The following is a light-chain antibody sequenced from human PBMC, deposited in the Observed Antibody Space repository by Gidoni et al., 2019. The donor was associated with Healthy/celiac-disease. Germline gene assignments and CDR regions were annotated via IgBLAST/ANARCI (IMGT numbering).Light chain of an antibody. CDR1: QSVSSY. V-gene: IGKV3-11*01. CDR3: QQRSNWPT. J-gene: IGKJ3*01. CDR2: DAT. Sequence: EILFTQSPATLSLSPGERPTLSCRASQSVSSYLACYQQKTGQAPRLLIYDATNRAPGIPARCSGSGSGTDFTLTISRLEPEYFAVYYCQQRSNWPTFGPGTKVDIK.